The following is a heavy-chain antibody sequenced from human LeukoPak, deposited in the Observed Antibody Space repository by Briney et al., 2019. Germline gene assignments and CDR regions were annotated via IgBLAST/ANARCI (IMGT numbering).Heavy chain of an antibody. V-gene: IGHV1-18*01. CDR3: ATDRSGWSDYYYYMDV. D-gene: IGHD6-19*01. Sequence: ASVKVSCKASGYTFASYGISWVRQAPGQGLEWMGWISAYNGNTNYAQKFQGRVTMTEDTSTDTAYMELSSLRSEDTAVYYCATDRSGWSDYYYYMDVWGKGTTVTVSS. J-gene: IGHJ6*03. CDR2: ISAYNGNT. CDR1: GYTFASYG.